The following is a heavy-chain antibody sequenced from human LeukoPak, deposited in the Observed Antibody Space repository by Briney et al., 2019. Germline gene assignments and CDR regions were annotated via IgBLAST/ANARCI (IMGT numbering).Heavy chain of an antibody. D-gene: IGHD2-15*01. J-gene: IGHJ4*02. CDR1: GGSISSYY. V-gene: IGHV4-59*01. CDR2: IYYSGST. CDR3: ARFKVVAATGYDY. Sequence: PSETLSLTCTVSGGSISSYYWSWIRQPPGKGLEWIGYIYYSGSTNYNPSLKSRVTISVDTSKNQFSLKLSSVTAADTAVYYCARFKVVAATGYDYWGQGTLVTVSS.